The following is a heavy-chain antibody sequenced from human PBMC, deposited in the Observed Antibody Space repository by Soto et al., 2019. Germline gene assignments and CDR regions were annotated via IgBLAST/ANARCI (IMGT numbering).Heavy chain of an antibody. Sequence: SLRLSCAASGFTFSNAWMSWVRQAPGKGLEWVGRIKSKTDGGTTDYAAPVKGRFTISRDDSKNTLYLQMNSMKTEDLAVYYCTTITEHGDYVTSLLFWGQGTLLNVSS. J-gene: IGHJ4*02. CDR2: IKSKTDGGTT. V-gene: IGHV3-15*01. CDR1: GFTFSNAW. CDR3: TTITEHGDYVTSLLF. D-gene: IGHD4-17*01.